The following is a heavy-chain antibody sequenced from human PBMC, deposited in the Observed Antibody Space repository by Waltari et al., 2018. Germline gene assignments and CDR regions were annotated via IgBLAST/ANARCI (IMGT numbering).Heavy chain of an antibody. V-gene: IGHV4-38-2*01. CDR3: ARQFNYDSSGSIHFDY. D-gene: IGHD3-22*01. CDR2: IYHSGST. CDR1: GYSISSGYY. J-gene: IGHJ4*02. Sequence: QVQLQESGPGLVKPSETLSLTCAVSGYSISSGYYWGWIRQPPGKGLEWIGSIYHSGSTYYNPSLKSRVTISVDTSKNQFSLKLSSVTAADTAVYYCARQFNYDSSGSIHFDYWGQGTLVTVSS.